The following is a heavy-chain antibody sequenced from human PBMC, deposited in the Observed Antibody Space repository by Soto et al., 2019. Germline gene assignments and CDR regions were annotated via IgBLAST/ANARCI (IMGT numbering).Heavy chain of an antibody. V-gene: IGHV1-46*01. Sequence: ASVKVSCKASGYTFTSYYMHWVRQAPGQGLEWMGIINPSGGSTSYAQKFQGRVTMTRDTSTSAVYMELSSLRSEDTAVYYCARDLYNVGYDFWSGDYPRALHYYYGMDVWGQGTTVTVSS. CDR2: INPSGGST. CDR3: ARDLYNVGYDFWSGDYPRALHYYYGMDV. CDR1: GYTFTSYY. D-gene: IGHD3-3*01. J-gene: IGHJ6*02.